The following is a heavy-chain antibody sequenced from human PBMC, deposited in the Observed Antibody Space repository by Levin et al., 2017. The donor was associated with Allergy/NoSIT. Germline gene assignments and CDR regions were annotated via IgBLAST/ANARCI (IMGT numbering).Heavy chain of an antibody. CDR1: GFSLSDARVG. V-gene: IGHV2-26*01. CDR2: IFSNDEK. D-gene: IGHD5-18*01. Sequence: SGPTLVKPTETLTLTCTVSGFSLSDARVGVSWIRQPPGKALEWLAHIFSNDEKSYSTSLKSRLTISRDTSKSQVVLTMTNMDPVDTATFYCVRIRDTAIFYYYALDVWGQGTTVTVSS. CDR3: VRIRDTAIFYYYALDV. J-gene: IGHJ6*02.